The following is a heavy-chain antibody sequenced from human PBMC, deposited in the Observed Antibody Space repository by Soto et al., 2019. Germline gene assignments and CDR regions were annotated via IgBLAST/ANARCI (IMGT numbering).Heavy chain of an antibody. CDR3: ARDTRGSYDY. CDR1: GFSFSDYY. D-gene: IGHD1-26*01. V-gene: IGHV3-72*01. J-gene: IGHJ4*02. Sequence: EVQLVESGGGLVQPGGSLRLSCAASGFSFSDYYMDWVRQVPGKGLEWVGRTRNKANSYSAEYAPPVKGRFTISRHDLEDSMYLQMNNLKTEDTAVYYCARDTRGSYDYWGQGALVTVSS. CDR2: TRNKANSYSA.